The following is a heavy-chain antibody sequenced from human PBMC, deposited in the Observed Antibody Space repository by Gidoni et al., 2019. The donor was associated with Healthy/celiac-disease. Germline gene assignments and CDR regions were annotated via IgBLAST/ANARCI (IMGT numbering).Heavy chain of an antibody. CDR2: ISGSGGST. J-gene: IGHJ5*02. D-gene: IGHD3-10*01. CDR3: AKDPRVLWFNEDWFDP. CDR1: GLTFSSYA. Sequence: EVQLLESGGGLVQPGGSLRLPCAASGLTFSSYAMSWVRQAPGKGLEWVSGISGSGGSTYYADSVKGRFTISRDNSKNTLYLQMNSLRAEDTAVYYCAKDPRVLWFNEDWFDPWGQGTLVTVSS. V-gene: IGHV3-23*01.